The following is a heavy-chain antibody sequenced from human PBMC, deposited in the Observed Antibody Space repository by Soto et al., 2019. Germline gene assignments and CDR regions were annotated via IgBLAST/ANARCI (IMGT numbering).Heavy chain of an antibody. CDR3: AKYYYASGTFSLDS. J-gene: IGHJ4*02. V-gene: IGHV3-23*01. D-gene: IGHD3-16*01. Sequence: EVQLLESGGDLIQPGGSLRLSCAASGFIFSDYAMSWVRQAPGMGLEWVSAIAGGGGGIFYADSVKGRFTISRDNSKNTLFLQMNSLRVDDTARYYCAKYYYASGTFSLDSWGQGTLVTVSS. CDR1: GFIFSDYA. CDR2: IAGGGGGI.